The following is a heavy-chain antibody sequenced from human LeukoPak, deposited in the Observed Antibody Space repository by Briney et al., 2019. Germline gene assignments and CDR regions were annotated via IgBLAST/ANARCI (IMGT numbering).Heavy chain of an antibody. J-gene: IGHJ4*02. CDR3: ARDGGDSSGYYYIDH. CDR1: SGSISGHY. CDR2: MSDSGSP. Sequence: PSETLSLTCTVSSGSISGHYWNWIRQPPGKGLEWIGHMSDSGSPNYNPSLKSRVTLPVDMSKNHFSLRLSSVTAADTAVYYCARDGGDSSGYYYIDHWGQGTLVTVSS. V-gene: IGHV4-59*11. D-gene: IGHD3-22*01.